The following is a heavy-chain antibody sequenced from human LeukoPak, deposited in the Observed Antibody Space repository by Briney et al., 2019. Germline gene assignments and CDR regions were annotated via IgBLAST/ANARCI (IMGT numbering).Heavy chain of an antibody. D-gene: IGHD1-26*01. CDR2: INTYNGNT. J-gene: IGHJ4*02. Sequence: GASVKVSCKASVYTFTNYGITWMRQAPGQGLEGLGWINTYNGNTNYAQKLQGRVTITTDTSTSTAYMELRSLRSDDTAVFYCARDLVDGVGAPGAYWGQGALVTVSS. CDR1: VYTFTNYG. V-gene: IGHV1-18*01. CDR3: ARDLVDGVGAPGAY.